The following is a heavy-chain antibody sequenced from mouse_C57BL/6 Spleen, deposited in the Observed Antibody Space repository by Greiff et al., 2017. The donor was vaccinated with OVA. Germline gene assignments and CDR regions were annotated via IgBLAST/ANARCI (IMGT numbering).Heavy chain of an antibody. CDR1: GFTFSDYG. CDR2: ISSGSSTI. CDR3: ASPLYGSYAMDY. D-gene: IGHD1-1*01. V-gene: IGHV5-17*01. J-gene: IGHJ4*01. Sequence: DVKLVESGGGLVKPGGSLKLSCAASGFTFSDYGMHWVRQAPEKGLEWVAYISSGSSTIYYADTVKGRFTISRDNAKNTLFLQMTSLRSEDTAMYYCASPLYGSYAMDYWGQGTSVTVSS.